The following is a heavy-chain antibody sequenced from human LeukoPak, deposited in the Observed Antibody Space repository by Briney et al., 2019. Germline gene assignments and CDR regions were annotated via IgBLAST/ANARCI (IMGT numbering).Heavy chain of an antibody. CDR3: ARAAYSSSWYGGDY. CDR1: GFTFSSYS. J-gene: IGHJ4*02. V-gene: IGHV3-21*01. CDR2: ISSSSSYI. D-gene: IGHD6-13*01. Sequence: PGGSLRLSCAASGFTFSSYSMNWVRQAPGKGLEWVSSISSSSSYIYYADSVKGRFTISRDNAKNSLYLQMNSLRAEDTAVCYCARAAYSSSWYGGDYWGQGTLVTVSS.